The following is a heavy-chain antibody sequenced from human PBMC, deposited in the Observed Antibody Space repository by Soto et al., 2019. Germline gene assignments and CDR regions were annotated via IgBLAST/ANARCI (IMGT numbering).Heavy chain of an antibody. CDR1: GFSLSTNGMC. CDR3: ARTLAKQCLGTWRCYNGMDV. J-gene: IGHJ6*04. D-gene: IGHD6-19*01. CDR2: IDWDDNK. Sequence: LVNPTQTLTLTCTFSGFSLSTNGMCVSWIRQPPGKALEWLALIDWDDNKYYSTSLKTSLTISRDTSKNQVDLTMTNMDPVDTATYYCARTLAKQCLGTWRCYNGMDVWGKGTTVAVAS. V-gene: IGHV2-70*01.